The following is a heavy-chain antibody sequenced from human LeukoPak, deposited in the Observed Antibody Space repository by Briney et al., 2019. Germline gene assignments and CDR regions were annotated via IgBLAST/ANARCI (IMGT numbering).Heavy chain of an antibody. V-gene: IGHV3-23*01. CDR1: GFTFSSYA. CDR3: FREGGMEAF. D-gene: IGHD5-24*01. CDR2: VSGVSGIT. Sequence: GGSLRLSCGASGFTFSSYAMSWVRQAPGKGLEWVSGVSGVSGITYTADSVKGRFTISRDNSKNTLFLQMNSLRAEDTAVYYCFREGGMEAFWGQGTLVTVSS. J-gene: IGHJ4*02.